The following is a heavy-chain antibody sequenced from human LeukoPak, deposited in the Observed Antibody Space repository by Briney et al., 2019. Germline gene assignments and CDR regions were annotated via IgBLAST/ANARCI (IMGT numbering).Heavy chain of an antibody. CDR2: IRYDGSNK. J-gene: IGHJ4*02. Sequence: PGGSLRLSCAASGFTFNIYAMHWVRQAPGKGLEWVAFIRYDGSNKYYADSVKGRFTISRDNSKNTLYLQMNSLRSEDTAVYYCARVGYSNSYDYWGQGTLVTVSS. D-gene: IGHD4-11*01. CDR1: GFTFNIYA. CDR3: ARVGYSNSYDY. V-gene: IGHV3-30*02.